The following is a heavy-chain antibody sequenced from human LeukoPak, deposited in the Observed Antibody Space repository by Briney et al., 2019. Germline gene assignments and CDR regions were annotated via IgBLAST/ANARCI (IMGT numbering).Heavy chain of an antibody. CDR3: ARARYSSGWYGGVRAFDI. J-gene: IGHJ3*02. V-gene: IGHV4-30-4*01. CDR1: GCSIGSGDYY. D-gene: IGHD6-19*01. Sequence: SETLSLTCTVSGCSIGSGDYYWSWIRQPPGKGLEWIGYIYYGGSTYYNPSLKSRVTISVDTSKNQFSLKLSSVTAADTAVYYCARARYSSGWYGGVRAFDIWGQGTMVTVSS. CDR2: IYYGGST.